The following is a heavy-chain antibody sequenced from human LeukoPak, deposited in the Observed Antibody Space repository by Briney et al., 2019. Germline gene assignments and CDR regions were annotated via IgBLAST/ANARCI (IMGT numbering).Heavy chain of an antibody. CDR3: AKGYGSGSYYPSGDWYYFDY. CDR1: GFTFSNAW. CDR2: ISGSGGST. J-gene: IGHJ4*02. Sequence: GGSLRLSCAASGFTFSNAWMSWVRQAPGKGLEWVSAISGSGGSTYYADSVKGRFTISRDNSKNTLYLQMNSLRAEDTAVYYCAKGYGSGSYYPSGDWYYFDYWGQGTLVTVSS. V-gene: IGHV3-23*01. D-gene: IGHD3-10*01.